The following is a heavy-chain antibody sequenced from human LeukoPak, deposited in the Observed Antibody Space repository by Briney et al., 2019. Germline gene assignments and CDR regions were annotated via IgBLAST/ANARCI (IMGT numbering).Heavy chain of an antibody. CDR2: IHYTGAT. Sequence: SETLSLTCAVYGGSISGYYWSWIRQPPGKGLEWVGEIHYTGATSYSPSLKSRATISIDASKNQFSLKLNSVPAADTAVYYCARGNILTGYCFDYWGQGSLVTVSS. CDR1: GGSISGYY. CDR3: ARGNILTGYCFDY. D-gene: IGHD3-9*01. V-gene: IGHV4-34*01. J-gene: IGHJ4*02.